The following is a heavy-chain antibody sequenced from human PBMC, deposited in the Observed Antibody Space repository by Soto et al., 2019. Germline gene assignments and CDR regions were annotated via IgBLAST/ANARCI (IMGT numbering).Heavy chain of an antibody. Sequence: QVQPVQSGSEVKKPGSSVRVSCKTGSFYAVSWVRQAPGQGLEWMGGLIPVFDTPSYAQKFQGRVTITADESKSTAYMELSSLRSEDTTLYYCASTPVTGRYSGYGMDAWDQGIAVTVSS. CDR3: ASTPVTGRYSGYGMDA. V-gene: IGHV1-69*01. CDR2: LIPVFDTP. CDR1: SFYA. J-gene: IGHJ6*02. D-gene: IGHD4-4*01.